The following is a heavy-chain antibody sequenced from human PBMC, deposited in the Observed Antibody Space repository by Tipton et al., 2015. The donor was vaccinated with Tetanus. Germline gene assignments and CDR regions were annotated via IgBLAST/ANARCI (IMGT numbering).Heavy chain of an antibody. Sequence: SLRLSCAASGFTFTNYALNWVRQSPGKGLEWVSTISGTGITTYYADSVKGRFTISRDNSKNTVYLQMHSLRADDTAVYYRAKDSAHTFDYWGQGTLVTVSS. CDR1: GFTFTNYA. CDR2: ISGTGITT. V-gene: IGHV3-23*01. CDR3: AKDSAHTFDY. J-gene: IGHJ4*02.